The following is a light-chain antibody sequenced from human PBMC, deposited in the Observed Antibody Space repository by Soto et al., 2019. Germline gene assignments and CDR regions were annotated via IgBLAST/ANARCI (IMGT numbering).Light chain of an antibody. CDR3: QQYGSSLFT. V-gene: IGKV3-20*01. Sequence: EIVLTQSPGTLSLSPGERATLSCRASQSVSSSYLAWNQQKPGQAPRLLIYGASSRPTGIPDRFSGSGSGTDFTLTISRLEPEDFAVYFCQQYGSSLFTFGPGTKLEI. CDR1: QSVSSSY. J-gene: IGKJ3*01. CDR2: GAS.